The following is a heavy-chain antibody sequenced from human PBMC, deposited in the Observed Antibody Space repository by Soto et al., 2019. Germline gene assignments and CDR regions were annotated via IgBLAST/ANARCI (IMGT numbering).Heavy chain of an antibody. CDR2: IYWDDDK. CDR3: APRQNEYSSSRHFDY. Sequence: QITLKESGPTLVKPTQTLTLTCSFSGFSLSTSGVGVGWIRQPPGKALEWLALIYWDDDKRYSPSLKSRLTITKDTSKTQVVLTMTNMGPVDTATYYCAPRQNEYSSSRHFDYWGQGTPVTVSS. CDR1: GFSLSTSGVG. V-gene: IGHV2-5*02. D-gene: IGHD6-6*01. J-gene: IGHJ4*02.